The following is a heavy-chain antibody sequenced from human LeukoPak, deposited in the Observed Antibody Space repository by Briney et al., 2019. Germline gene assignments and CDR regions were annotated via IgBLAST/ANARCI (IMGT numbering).Heavy chain of an antibody. CDR3: ARGVLSGGGGLYYMDV. Sequence: ASVKVSCKASGYTSTGYYMHWVRQAPGQGLEWMGWINPNSGGTNYAQKFQGRVTMTRDTSISTAYMELSRLRSDDTAVYYCARGVLSGGGGLYYMDVWGKGTTVTVSS. J-gene: IGHJ6*03. V-gene: IGHV1-2*02. CDR2: INPNSGGT. D-gene: IGHD2/OR15-2a*01. CDR1: GYTSTGYY.